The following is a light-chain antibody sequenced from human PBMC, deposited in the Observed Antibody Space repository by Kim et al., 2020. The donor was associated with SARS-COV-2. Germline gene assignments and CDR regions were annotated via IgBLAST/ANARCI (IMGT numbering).Light chain of an antibody. CDR2: RNN. CDR1: SNNVGNQG. Sequence: RQPATLTCTGNSNNVGNQGAAWLQQHQGHPPNLLSYRNNNRPSGISERFSASRSGNTASLTITGLQPEDEADYYCSAWDSSLSAWVFGGGTQLTVL. CDR3: SAWDSSLSAWV. V-gene: IGLV10-54*04. J-gene: IGLJ3*02.